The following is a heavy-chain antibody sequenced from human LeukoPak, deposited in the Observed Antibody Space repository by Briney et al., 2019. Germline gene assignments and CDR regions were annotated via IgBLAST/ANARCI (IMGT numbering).Heavy chain of an antibody. CDR1: GGSISSYY. V-gene: IGHV4-59*01. J-gene: IGHJ6*03. Sequence: SETLSLTCTVSGGSISSYYWSWIRQPPGKGLEWIGYIYYSGSTNYNPSLKSRVTISVDTSKNQFSLKLSSVTAADTAVYYCARSMVTTLLYYYYYMDVWGKGTTVTVSS. D-gene: IGHD4-17*01. CDR3: ARSMVTTLLYYYYYMDV. CDR2: IYYSGST.